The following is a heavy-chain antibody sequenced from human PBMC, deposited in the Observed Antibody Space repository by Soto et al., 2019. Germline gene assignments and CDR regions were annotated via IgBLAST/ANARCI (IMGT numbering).Heavy chain of an antibody. CDR1: VYTNTSYG. D-gene: IGHD2-15*01. J-gene: IGHJ4*02. CDR2: ISAYNGNT. Sequence: ASVKVSCKASVYTNTSYGSSWRRKAPGQGLEWMGWISAYNGNTNYAQKLQGRVTMTTDTSTSTAYMGLRSLRSDDTAVYYCARDLRGYCSGGSCLTIYDYWGQGTLVTVSS. V-gene: IGHV1-18*01. CDR3: ARDLRGYCSGGSCLTIYDY.